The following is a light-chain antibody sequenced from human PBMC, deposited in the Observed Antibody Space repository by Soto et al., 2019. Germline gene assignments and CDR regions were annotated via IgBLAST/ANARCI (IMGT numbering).Light chain of an antibody. J-gene: IGKJ2*01. CDR3: HQYKSYTPYT. CDR2: DAS. CDR1: HSIGTW. Sequence: DIQMTQSPSALSASLGDRVTITCRASHSIGTWLAWYQQRPGKAPKLLIYDASGLGSGVPSRFSGGGSGTEFTLTISSLQPDDFGTYYCHQYKSYTPYTIGQGTKVEIK. V-gene: IGKV1-5*01.